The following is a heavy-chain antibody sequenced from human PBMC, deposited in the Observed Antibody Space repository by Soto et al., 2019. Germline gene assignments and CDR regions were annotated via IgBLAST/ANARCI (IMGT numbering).Heavy chain of an antibody. V-gene: IGHV3-30*18. D-gene: IGHD6-19*01. Sequence: VQLVESGGVVVQPGRSLRLSCAASGFTFSDYAMHWVRQAPGKGLEWVAVVSHDGRNTHYADSVKGRFTISRGSSKNTVSLEMTRMRAEATAAYYWAKGGRQWLVTSDFNYWGQGDLVTVSS. CDR1: GFTFSDYA. CDR3: AKGGRQWLVTSDFNY. J-gene: IGHJ4*02. CDR2: VSHDGRNT.